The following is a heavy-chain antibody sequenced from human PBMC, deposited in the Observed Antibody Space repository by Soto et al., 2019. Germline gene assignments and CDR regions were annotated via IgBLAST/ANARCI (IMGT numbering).Heavy chain of an antibody. CDR3: ASYVDTAMVTSVDFDY. D-gene: IGHD5-18*01. V-gene: IGHV4-4*02. CDR1: GGSISSSNW. CDR2: IYHSGST. J-gene: IGHJ4*02. Sequence: SETLSLTCAVSGGSISSSNWWSWVRQPPGKGLEWIGEIYHSGSTNYNPSLKSRVTISVDKSKDQFSLKLSSVTAADTAVYYCASYVDTAMVTSVDFDYWGQGTLVTVSS.